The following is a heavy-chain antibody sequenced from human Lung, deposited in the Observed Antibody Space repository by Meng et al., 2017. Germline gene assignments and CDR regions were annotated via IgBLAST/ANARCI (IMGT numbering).Heavy chain of an antibody. CDR2: INHSGST. J-gene: IGHJ4*02. D-gene: IGHD4-11*01. V-gene: IGHV4-34*01. CDR1: GGSFSDYY. CDR3: ARGPTTMAHDFDY. Sequence: GVGLVRPSETLSLTCLVSGGSFSDYYWSWIRQPPGKGLEWIGEINHSGSTNYNPSLESRATISVDTSQNNLSLKLSSVTAADSAVYYCARGPTTMAHDFDYWGQGTLVTVSS.